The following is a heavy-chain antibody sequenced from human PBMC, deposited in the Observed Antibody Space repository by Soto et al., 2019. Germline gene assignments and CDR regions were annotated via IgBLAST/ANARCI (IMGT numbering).Heavy chain of an antibody. Sequence: QVRLQESSPGLVKASQTLSLTCSVSGSYITSGDYHWTWIRQAPGKGLEWIGYISHSETAYYSPALKNRIIISSDFSMNQFSLRLNSVTAADTAVYFCAGFGVGDRDDKWGQGTLVTVSS. V-gene: IGHV4-30-4*01. CDR3: AGFGVGDRDDK. CDR1: GSYITSGDYH. D-gene: IGHD2-8*01. J-gene: IGHJ4*02. CDR2: ISHSETA.